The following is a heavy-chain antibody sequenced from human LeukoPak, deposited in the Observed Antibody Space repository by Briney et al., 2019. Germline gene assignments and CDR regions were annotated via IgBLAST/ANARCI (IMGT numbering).Heavy chain of an antibody. J-gene: IGHJ4*02. CDR3: AKDDSSGGKGYFDY. Sequence: GGSLRLSCAASGFTFDDYAMHWVRQAPGKGLEWVSGISWNSGSIGYADSVKGRFTISRDNAKNSLYLQMNSLRAEDTALYYCAKDDSSGGKGYFDYWGQGTLVTVSP. V-gene: IGHV3-9*01. CDR1: GFTFDDYA. D-gene: IGHD6-19*01. CDR2: ISWNSGSI.